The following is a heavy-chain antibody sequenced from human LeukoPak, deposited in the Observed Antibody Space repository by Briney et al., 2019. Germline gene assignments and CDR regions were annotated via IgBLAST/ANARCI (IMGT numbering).Heavy chain of an antibody. CDR2: ISSSGDTI. V-gene: IGHV3-48*03. CDR3: ASYGSGNL. D-gene: IGHD3-10*01. CDR1: GFNISSFE. J-gene: IGHJ5*02. Sequence: GGSLRLSCTASGFNISSFEMIWVRQAPGKGLKWVAYISSSGDTISYADSVRGRFTVSRDNTKDSLHLQMNSLRGEDTAFYYCASYGSGNLWGQGTLVTVSS.